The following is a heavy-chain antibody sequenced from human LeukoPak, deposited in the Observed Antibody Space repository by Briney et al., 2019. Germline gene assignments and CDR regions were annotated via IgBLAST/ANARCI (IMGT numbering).Heavy chain of an antibody. J-gene: IGHJ5*02. CDR2: IYYSGST. Sequence: SETLSLTCSVSGGSISSGDYYWSWIRQPPGKGLQWIVYIYYSGSTYYNPSLKSRVTISADTSRNQISLSLSSVTAADTALYFCARVGGHTYYDTLTGLMKWFDPWGQGTLVTVSS. D-gene: IGHD3-9*01. CDR1: GGSISSGDYY. CDR3: ARVGGHTYYDTLTGLMKWFDP. V-gene: IGHV4-30-4*01.